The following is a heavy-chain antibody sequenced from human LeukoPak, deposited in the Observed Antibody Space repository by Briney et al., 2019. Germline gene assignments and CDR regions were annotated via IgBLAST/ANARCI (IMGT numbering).Heavy chain of an antibody. J-gene: IGHJ6*02. D-gene: IGHD6-6*01. Sequence: PGGSLRLSCTASGFTSSTYAIHWVRQAPGKGLEWVAVISYDGGNKYYADSVKGRFTISRDNSKNTLYLQMNSLRTEDTAVYYCARRKQLVSGMDVWGQETTVTVSS. V-gene: IGHV3-30-3*01. CDR1: GFTSSTYA. CDR2: ISYDGGNK. CDR3: ARRKQLVSGMDV.